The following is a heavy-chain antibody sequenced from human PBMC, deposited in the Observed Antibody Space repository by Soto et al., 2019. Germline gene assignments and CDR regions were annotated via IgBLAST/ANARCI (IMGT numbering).Heavy chain of an antibody. D-gene: IGHD6-13*01. CDR3: AKASTSWSSSWYYYYGMDV. V-gene: IGHV3-23*01. J-gene: IGHJ6*02. Sequence: GGSLRLSCAASGFTFSSYAMSWVRQAPGKGLEWVSAISGSGGSTYYADSVKGRFTISRDNSKNTLYLQMNSLRAEDTAVYYCAKASTSWSSSWYYYYGMDVWGQGTTVTVSS. CDR1: GFTFSSYA. CDR2: ISGSGGST.